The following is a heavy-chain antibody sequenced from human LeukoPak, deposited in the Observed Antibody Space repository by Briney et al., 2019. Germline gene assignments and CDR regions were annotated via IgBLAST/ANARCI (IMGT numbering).Heavy chain of an antibody. D-gene: IGHD3-22*01. CDR2: ISDTGYSI. V-gene: IGHV3-48*03. CDR3: ARGLSFYYDSSGYPAIRYYFDY. Sequence: RGSLRLSCAASGFTFSNSEMNWVRQAPGKGLEWVSYISDTGYSIYYADSVKGRFTVSRDNAENSLYLQMNSLRAEDTAIYYCARGLSFYYDSSGYPAIRYYFDYWGQGTLVTVSS. CDR1: GFTFSNSE. J-gene: IGHJ4*02.